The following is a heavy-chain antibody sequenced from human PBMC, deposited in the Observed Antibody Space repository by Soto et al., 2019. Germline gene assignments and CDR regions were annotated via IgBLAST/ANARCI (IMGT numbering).Heavy chain of an antibody. Sequence: GASVKVSCKASGGTFSSYAISWVRQAPGQGLEWMGWINPNSGGTNYAQKFQGWVTMTRDTSISTAYMELSRLRSDDTAVYYCARADRGELPHPYYFDYWGQGTLVTVSS. V-gene: IGHV1-2*04. CDR2: INPNSGGT. CDR1: GGTFSSYA. D-gene: IGHD1-26*01. CDR3: ARADRGELPHPYYFDY. J-gene: IGHJ4*02.